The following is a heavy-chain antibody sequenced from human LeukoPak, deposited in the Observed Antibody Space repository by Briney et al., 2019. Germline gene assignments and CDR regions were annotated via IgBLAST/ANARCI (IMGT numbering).Heavy chain of an antibody. J-gene: IGHJ4*02. Sequence: GESLKISCKGSGYRFTNYWIGWVRQMPGKGLEWMGIIYPGDSDTRYSPSFQGQVTISADKSISTAYLQWSSLKASDTAMYYCARGYNWNDPGGGYWGQGTLVTVSS. CDR2: IYPGDSDT. CDR1: GYRFTNYW. V-gene: IGHV5-51*01. CDR3: ARGYNWNDPGGGY. D-gene: IGHD1-20*01.